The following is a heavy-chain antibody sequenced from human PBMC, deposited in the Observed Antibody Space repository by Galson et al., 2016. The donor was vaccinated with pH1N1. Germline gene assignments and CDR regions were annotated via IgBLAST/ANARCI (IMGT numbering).Heavy chain of an antibody. Sequence: SVKVSCKASGGTFSSYAITWVRQAPGQGLEWTRRIIPIAGTAAYAPILQGRVTITADESTSTVYLELRSLRSEDTAVYFCATHDFGSDRYFYYVMEVWGQGTTLTVSS. J-gene: IGHJ6*02. V-gene: IGHV1-69*01. CDR2: IIPIAGTA. CDR1: GGTFSSYA. D-gene: IGHD3-3*01. CDR3: ATHDFGSDRYFYYVMEV.